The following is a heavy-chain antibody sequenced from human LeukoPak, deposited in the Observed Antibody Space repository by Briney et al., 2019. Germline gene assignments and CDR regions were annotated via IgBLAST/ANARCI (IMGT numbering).Heavy chain of an antibody. CDR1: GFTFSNAW. V-gene: IGHV3-15*01. CDR2: IKSKTDGGTT. D-gene: IGHD3-22*01. J-gene: IGHJ4*02. CDR3: TTISSHYYDSRPN. Sequence: SGGSLRLSCAASGFTFSNAWMSWVRQAPGKGLEWVGRIKSKTDGGTTDYAAPVKGRFTISRDDSKNTLYLQMNSLKTEDMAVYYCTTISSHYYDSRPNWGQGTLVTVSS.